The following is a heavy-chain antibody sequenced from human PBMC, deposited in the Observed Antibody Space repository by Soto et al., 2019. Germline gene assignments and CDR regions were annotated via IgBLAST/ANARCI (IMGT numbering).Heavy chain of an antibody. J-gene: IGHJ6*02. Sequence: EVQLVESGGGLVQPGGSLRLSCAASGFSFSSHGMHWVRQAPGKGLDWIAYISYSGTNIYYAESVKGRFTISRDNARDSVYLQMNSLSDEDTAVYYCARRLDVTWGGMDVWGQGTTVTVSS. CDR2: ISYSGTNI. V-gene: IGHV3-48*02. CDR3: ARRLDVTWGGMDV. D-gene: IGHD3-16*01. CDR1: GFSFSSHG.